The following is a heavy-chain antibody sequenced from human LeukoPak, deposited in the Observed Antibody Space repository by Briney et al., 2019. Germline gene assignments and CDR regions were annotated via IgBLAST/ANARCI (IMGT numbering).Heavy chain of an antibody. J-gene: IGHJ3*02. CDR1: GFSLNTSGVR. Sequence: SGPTLVKPTHTLTLTCTFSGFSLNTSGVRVSWIRQPPGKALEWLALIYWDADKRKSPTLNSRLTINKDASKNQVILTMPNIDPVYTATDYCTNRPHYIPGAFDIWGQGTMVTVSS. CDR2: IYWDADK. D-gene: IGHD2-2*02. CDR3: TNRPHYIPGAFDI. V-gene: IGHV2-5*02.